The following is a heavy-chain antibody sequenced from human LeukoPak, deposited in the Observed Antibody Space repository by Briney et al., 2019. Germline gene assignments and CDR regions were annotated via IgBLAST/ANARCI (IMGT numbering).Heavy chain of an antibody. V-gene: IGHV3-30*01. J-gene: IGHJ6*03. Sequence: GGSLRLSCAASGFTFSSYAMHWVRQAPGKGLEWVAVISYDGSNKYYADSVKGRFTISTDNSKNTLYLQMNSLRAEDTAVYYCASSPPKRNRLYYYYYYMDVWGKGTTVTVSS. D-gene: IGHD1-1*01. CDR3: ASSPPKRNRLYYYYYYMDV. CDR2: ISYDGSNK. CDR1: GFTFSSYA.